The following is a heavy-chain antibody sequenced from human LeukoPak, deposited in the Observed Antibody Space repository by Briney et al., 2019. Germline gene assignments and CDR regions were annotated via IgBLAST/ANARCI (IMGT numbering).Heavy chain of an antibody. CDR3: GGIAAAGVDY. V-gene: IGHV4-61*02. D-gene: IGHD6-13*01. CDR2: IYTSGRT. Sequence: SETLSLTCTVSGGSISAGSYYWSWIRQPAGKGLEWIGRIYTSGRTDYNASLKSRVTISVDTSKNHFSLKLSSVTAADTAVYYCGGIAAAGVDYWGQGTLVTVSS. CDR1: GGSISAGSYY. J-gene: IGHJ4*02.